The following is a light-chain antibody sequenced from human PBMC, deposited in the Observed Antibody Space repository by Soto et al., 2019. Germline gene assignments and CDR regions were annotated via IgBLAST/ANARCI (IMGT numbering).Light chain of an antibody. V-gene: IGKV1-39*01. J-gene: IGKJ1*01. CDR2: AAS. CDR1: QSISTF. Sequence: DIQMTQSPSSLSASVGDRVTISCRPSQSISTFLNWYQQRPGRAPKLLIYAASTLQSWVPSRFSGSGSGTDFTLSISSLQPEDFATYYCQQSFTTIRTFGQGTKVDIK. CDR3: QQSFTTIRT.